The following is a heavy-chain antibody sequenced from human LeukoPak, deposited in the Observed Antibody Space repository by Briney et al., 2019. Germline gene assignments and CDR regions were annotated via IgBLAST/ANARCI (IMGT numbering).Heavy chain of an antibody. J-gene: IGHJ6*02. V-gene: IGHV3-53*01. CDR1: GFTFSTYY. D-gene: IGHD2-2*01. CDR3: ARDLYCSSTSCYYGMDV. CDR2: IYSGGST. Sequence: GGSLRLSCAASGFTFSTYYMSWVRQAPGKGLEWVSVIYSGGSTYYADSVKGRFTISRDNSKNTLYLQMNSLRAEDTAVYYCARDLYCSSTSCYYGMDVWGQGTTVTVSS.